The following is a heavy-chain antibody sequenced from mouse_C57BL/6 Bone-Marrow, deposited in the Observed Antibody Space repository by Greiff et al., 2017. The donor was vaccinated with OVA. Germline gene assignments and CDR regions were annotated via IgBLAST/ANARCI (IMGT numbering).Heavy chain of an antibody. J-gene: IGHJ2*01. V-gene: IGHV5-12*01. CDR1: GFTFSDYY. Sequence: DVHLVESGGGLVQPGGSLKLSCAASGFTFSDYYMYWVRQTPEKRLEWVAYISNGGGSTYYPDTVKGRFTISRDNAKNTLYLQMSRLKSEDTAMYYCARRAVVAFDYWGQGTTLTVSS. D-gene: IGHD1-1*01. CDR3: ARRAVVAFDY. CDR2: ISNGGGST.